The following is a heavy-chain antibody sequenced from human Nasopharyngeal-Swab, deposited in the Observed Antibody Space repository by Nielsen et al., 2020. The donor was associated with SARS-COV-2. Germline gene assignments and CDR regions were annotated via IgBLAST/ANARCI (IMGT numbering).Heavy chain of an antibody. CDR1: CCSLGTYY. CDR2: IYYTGST. V-gene: IGHV4-59*08. J-gene: IGHJ4*02. Sequence: ESLKISWPVSCCSLGTYYWSWIRQPPGKGLEWIGYIYYTGSTMYNPSLKGRVTLSVDTSENQFSLRLTSVTAADSAVYYCARQDVSGSYRFMVYWGQGTLVTVSS. CDR3: ARQDVSGSYRFMVY. D-gene: IGHD3-16*02.